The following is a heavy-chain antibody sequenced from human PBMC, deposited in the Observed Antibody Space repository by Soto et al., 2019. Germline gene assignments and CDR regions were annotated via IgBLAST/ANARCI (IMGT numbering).Heavy chain of an antibody. Sequence: PSETLSLTCTVSGGSISSSSYYWGWIRQPPGKGLEWIGSIYYSGSTYYNPSLKSRVTISVDTSKNQFSLKLSSVTAADTAVYYSAGTAVPAAIGHVDYWGQGTLVTVSS. CDR2: IYYSGST. CDR3: AGTAVPAAIGHVDY. V-gene: IGHV4-39*01. CDR1: GGSISSSSYY. J-gene: IGHJ4*02. D-gene: IGHD2-2*01.